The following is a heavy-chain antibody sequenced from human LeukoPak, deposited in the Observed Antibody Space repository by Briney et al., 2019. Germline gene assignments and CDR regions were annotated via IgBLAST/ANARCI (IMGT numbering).Heavy chain of an antibody. D-gene: IGHD2-2*01. CDR2: INSDGSST. CDR3: ARDLGSTSWDDYYYGMDV. Sequence: GGSLRLSCAASGFTVSSNYMSWVRQAPGKGLVWVSRINSDGSSTSYADSVKGRFTISRDNAKNTLYLQMNSLRAEDTAVYYCARDLGSTSWDDYYYGMDVWGQGTTVTVSS. V-gene: IGHV3-74*01. CDR1: GFTVSSNY. J-gene: IGHJ6*02.